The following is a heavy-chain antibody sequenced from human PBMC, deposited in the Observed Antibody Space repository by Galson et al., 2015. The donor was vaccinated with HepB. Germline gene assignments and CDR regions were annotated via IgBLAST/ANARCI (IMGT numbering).Heavy chain of an antibody. D-gene: IGHD6-19*01. CDR3: ARVGSSGWYYFDY. CDR1: GYTFTNYA. V-gene: IGHV1-18*04. Sequence: SVKVSCKASGYTFTNYAVSWVRQAPGQGLEWMGWMNTYNGNTNHVQKVQGRVTMTTDTSRSTAYMELRSLRSDDTAVYYCARVGSSGWYYFDYWGQGTLVTVSS. J-gene: IGHJ4*02. CDR2: MNTYNGNT.